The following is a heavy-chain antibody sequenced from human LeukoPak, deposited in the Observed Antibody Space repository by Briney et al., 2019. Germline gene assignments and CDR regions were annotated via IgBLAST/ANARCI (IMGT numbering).Heavy chain of an antibody. V-gene: IGHV1-8*03. CDR3: ARGWGYSYGWGWFDP. CDR2: MNPNSGNT. CDR1: GYTFTSYG. D-gene: IGHD5-18*01. Sequence: ASVKVSCKASGYTFTSYGISWVRQATGQGLEWMGWMNPNSGNTGYAQKFQGRVTITRNTSISTAYMELSSLRSEDTAVYYCARGWGYSYGWGWFDPWGQGTLVTVSS. J-gene: IGHJ5*02.